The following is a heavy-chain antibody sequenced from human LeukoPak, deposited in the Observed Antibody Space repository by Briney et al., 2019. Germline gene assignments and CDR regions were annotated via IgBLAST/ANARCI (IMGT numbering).Heavy chain of an antibody. CDR3: ARQGGTAMVNSYYFDY. CDR2: IYSSGST. J-gene: IGHJ4*02. CDR1: GGSIDNYY. V-gene: IGHV4-59*08. D-gene: IGHD5-18*01. Sequence: SETLSLTCTVSGGSIDNYYWTWIRQPPGKGLEWIGRIYSSGSTNYNPSLKSRVTISVDTSKNQFSLKLSSVTAADTAVYYCARQGGTAMVNSYYFDYWGQGTLVTVSS.